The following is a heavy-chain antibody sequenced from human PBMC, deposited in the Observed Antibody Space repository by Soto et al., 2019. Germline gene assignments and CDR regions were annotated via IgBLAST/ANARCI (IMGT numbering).Heavy chain of an antibody. CDR1: GGTVSSYA. CDR2: FIPIFISA. J-gene: IGHJ4*02. V-gene: IGHV1-69*13. CDR3: ARDVSSDTTGFRGYDL. Sequence: SVKVSCKASGGTVSSYAITWVRQAPGKGLEWMGVFIPIFISAHYAPKFQGRITITADESTSTAYMELSGLTSEETAIYYCARDVSSDTTGFRGYDLWGQGTQVTVSS. D-gene: IGHD3-10*01.